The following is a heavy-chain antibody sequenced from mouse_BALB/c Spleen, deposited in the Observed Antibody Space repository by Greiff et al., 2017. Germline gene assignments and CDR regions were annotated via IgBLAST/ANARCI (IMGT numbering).Heavy chain of an antibody. V-gene: IGHV1S16*01. CDR2: INPSNGGT. CDR1: GYTFTSYW. Sequence: QVQLQQPGAELVKPGASVKLSCTASGYTFTSYWVHWVKLRPGQGFEWIGEINPSNGGTNYNEKFKRKATLTVDKSSSTAYIQLSSLTSEDSAVYHCTIGEYGFAYWGQGTLVTVSA. D-gene: IGHD2-10*02. CDR3: TIGEYGFAY. J-gene: IGHJ3*01.